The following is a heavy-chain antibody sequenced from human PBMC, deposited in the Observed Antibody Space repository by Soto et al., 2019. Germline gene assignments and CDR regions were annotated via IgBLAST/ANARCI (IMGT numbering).Heavy chain of an antibody. J-gene: IGHJ6*02. D-gene: IGHD3-10*01. V-gene: IGHV4-59*01. Sequence: ETLSLTCTVSGGSISSYYWSWIRQPPGKGLGWIGYIYYSGSTNYNPSLKSRVTISVDTSKNQFSLKLSSVTAADTAVYYCAREVLWFGEFLAGMDVWGQGTTVTVSS. CDR1: GGSISSYY. CDR3: AREVLWFGEFLAGMDV. CDR2: IYYSGST.